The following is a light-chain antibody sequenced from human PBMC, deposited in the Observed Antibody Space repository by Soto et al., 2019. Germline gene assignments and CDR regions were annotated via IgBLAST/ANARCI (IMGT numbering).Light chain of an antibody. CDR1: QSVSSSY. CDR3: QQYGSSGT. CDR2: GAS. J-gene: IGKJ1*01. Sequence: EIVLTQSPGTLSLSPGQRTTLSCRVSQSVSSSYLAWYQQKPGQAPRLLIYGASIRATGIPDRFSGSVSGTDFTLTISRLEPEDFAVYYCQQYGSSGTFGQGTKVDIK. V-gene: IGKV3-20*01.